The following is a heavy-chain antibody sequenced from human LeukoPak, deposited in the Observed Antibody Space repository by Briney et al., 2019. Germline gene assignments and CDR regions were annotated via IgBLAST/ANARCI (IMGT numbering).Heavy chain of an antibody. CDR2: IYYTGRN. CDR3: ARRDSGWNYFDY. J-gene: IGHJ4*02. V-gene: IGHV4-59*08. CDR1: GGSINSHY. Sequence: SETLSLTCAVSGGSINSHYWSWIRQPPGKGLEWIGDIYYTGRNNYNPSLKSRVTISVDTSKNHLSLNLTSVLAADTVMDYCARRDSGWNYFDYWGQGNLVTVSS. D-gene: IGHD5-12*01.